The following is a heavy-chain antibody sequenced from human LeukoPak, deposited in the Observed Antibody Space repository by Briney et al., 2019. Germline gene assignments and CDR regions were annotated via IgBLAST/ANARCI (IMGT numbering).Heavy chain of an antibody. CDR1: GFTFSSYA. CDR2: ISYDGNKK. Sequence: PGRSLRLSCAASGFTFSSYAMHWVRQAPGKGLEWVAVISYDGNKKYYADSVKGRFTISRDNSKNTLYLQMSSLRVEDTAVYYCASSRSGWIYFDYWGQGTLVTVSS. V-gene: IGHV3-30*15. D-gene: IGHD6-19*01. J-gene: IGHJ4*02. CDR3: ASSRSGWIYFDY.